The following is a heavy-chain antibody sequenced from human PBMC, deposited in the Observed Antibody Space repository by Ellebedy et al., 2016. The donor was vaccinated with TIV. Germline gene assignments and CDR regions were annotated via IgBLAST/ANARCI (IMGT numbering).Heavy chain of an antibody. D-gene: IGHD5-18*01. J-gene: IGHJ4*02. Sequence: ESLKISCAASGFTFSDYYMTWIRQPPGKGLEWIGSIYYSGSTYYNPSLKSRVTISVDTSKNQFSLKLSSVTAADTAVYYCARDKGYSYESDYWGQGTLVTVSS. V-gene: IGHV4-38-2*02. CDR1: GFTFSDYY. CDR3: ARDKGYSYESDY. CDR2: IYYSGST.